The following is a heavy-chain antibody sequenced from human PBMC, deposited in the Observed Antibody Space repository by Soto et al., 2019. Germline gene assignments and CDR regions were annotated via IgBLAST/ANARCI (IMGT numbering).Heavy chain of an antibody. V-gene: IGHV3-74*01. D-gene: IGHD3-22*01. Sequence: PVGPLRLSCAASGFTFSSYWMHWVRQAPGKGLVWVSRINSDGSSTSYADSVKGRFTISRDNAKNRLYLQMNSLRAEDTAVYYCARGSYYESSGYHWAFDYWGQGTLVTVS. CDR2: INSDGSST. CDR1: GFTFSSYW. CDR3: ARGSYYESSGYHWAFDY. J-gene: IGHJ4*02.